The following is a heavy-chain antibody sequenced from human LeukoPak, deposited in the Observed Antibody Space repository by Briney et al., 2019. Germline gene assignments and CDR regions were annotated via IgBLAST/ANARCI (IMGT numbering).Heavy chain of an antibody. J-gene: IGHJ4*02. V-gene: IGHV3-7*01. CDR3: ARDYEHGSGDY. D-gene: IGHD3-16*01. CDR1: GSTFSSYW. CDR2: IKEDGSEK. Sequence: GGSLRLSCAASGSTFSSYWMSWVRQAPGKGLEWMANIKEDGSEKYYVDSVKGRFTISRDNAKNSLYLQMNSLRAEDTAVYYCARDYEHGSGDYWGQGTLVTVSS.